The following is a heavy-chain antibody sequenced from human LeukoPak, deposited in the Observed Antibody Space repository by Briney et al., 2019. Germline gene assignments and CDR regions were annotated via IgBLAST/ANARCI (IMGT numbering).Heavy chain of an antibody. CDR1: GFTFSSYA. D-gene: IGHD4-17*01. CDR2: ISGSGGST. J-gene: IGHJ4*02. Sequence: GGSLRLSCAASGFTFSSYAMSWVRQAPGKGLEWVSAISGSGGSTYYADSVKGRFTIPRDNSKNTLYLQMNSLRADDTAVYYCAKVRLMTTVTNPFDYWGQGTLVTVSS. V-gene: IGHV3-23*01. CDR3: AKVRLMTTVTNPFDY.